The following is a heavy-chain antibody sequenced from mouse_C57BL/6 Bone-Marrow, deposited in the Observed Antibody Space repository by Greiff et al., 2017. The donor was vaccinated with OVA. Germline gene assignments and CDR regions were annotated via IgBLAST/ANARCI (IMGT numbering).Heavy chain of an antibody. V-gene: IGHV14-4*01. Sequence: EVQRVESGAELVRPGASVKLSCTASGFNIKDDYMHWVKQRPEQGLEWIGWIDPENGDTEYASKFQGKATITADTSSNTAYLQLSSLTSEDTAVYYCTIDSSGPYYAMDYWGQGTSVTVSS. CDR1: GFNIKDDY. CDR2: IDPENGDT. D-gene: IGHD3-2*02. CDR3: TIDSSGPYYAMDY. J-gene: IGHJ4*01.